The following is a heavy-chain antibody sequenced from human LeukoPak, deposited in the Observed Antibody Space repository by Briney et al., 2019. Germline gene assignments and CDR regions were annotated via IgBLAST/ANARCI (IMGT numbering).Heavy chain of an antibody. Sequence: GGSLRLSCAASGFTFSSYWMSWVRQAPGKGLEWAANIKQDGSEKYYVDSVKGRFTISRDNAKNSLYLQMNSLRAEDTAVYYCARDREPGTSASRFDYWGQGTLVTVSS. CDR3: ARDREPGTSASRFDY. D-gene: IGHD2-8*02. V-gene: IGHV3-7*03. J-gene: IGHJ4*02. CDR1: GFTFSSYW. CDR2: IKQDGSEK.